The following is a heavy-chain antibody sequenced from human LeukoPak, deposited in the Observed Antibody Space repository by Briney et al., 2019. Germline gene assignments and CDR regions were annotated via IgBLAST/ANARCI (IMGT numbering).Heavy chain of an antibody. Sequence: SETLSLTCAVSGGSISSYYWSWIRQPPGKGLEWIGYIYYSGSTNYNPSLKSRVTISVDTSKNQFSLKLSSVTAADTAVYYCARADVYNYVDYWGQGPLVTVSS. J-gene: IGHJ4*02. V-gene: IGHV4-59*08. CDR2: IYYSGST. D-gene: IGHD5-24*01. CDR1: GGSISSYY. CDR3: ARADVYNYVDY.